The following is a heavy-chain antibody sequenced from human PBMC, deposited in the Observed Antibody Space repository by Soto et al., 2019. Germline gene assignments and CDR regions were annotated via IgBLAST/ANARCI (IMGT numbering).Heavy chain of an antibody. J-gene: IGHJ6*02. CDR3: AKGRITMIVVVITSGMDV. Sequence: EVQLLESGGGLVQPGGSLRLSCAASGFTFSSYAMSCVRQAPGKGLEWVSAISGSGGSTYYADSVKGRFTISRDNSKNTLYLQMNSLRAEDTAVYYCAKGRITMIVVVITSGMDVWGQGTTVTVSS. CDR2: ISGSGGST. CDR1: GFTFSSYA. V-gene: IGHV3-23*01. D-gene: IGHD3-22*01.